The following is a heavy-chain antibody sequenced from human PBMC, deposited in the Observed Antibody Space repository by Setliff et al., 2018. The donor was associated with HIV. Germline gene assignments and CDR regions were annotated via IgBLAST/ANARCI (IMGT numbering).Heavy chain of an antibody. D-gene: IGHD3-3*01. CDR3: AFRSGFHVGLDA. J-gene: IGHJ5*02. CDR1: GYTLTELS. CDR2: FYPEDGET. V-gene: IGHV1-24*01. Sequence: ASVKVSCKLSGYTLTELSRHWVRQAPGKGLEWMGGFYPEDGETIYAQKFQGRVTMTADTSTDTAYMELSSLRSEDTAAYYCAFRSGFHVGLDAWGQGTLFTVSS.